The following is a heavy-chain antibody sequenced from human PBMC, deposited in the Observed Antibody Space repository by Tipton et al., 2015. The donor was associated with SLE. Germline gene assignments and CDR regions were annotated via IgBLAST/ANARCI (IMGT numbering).Heavy chain of an antibody. CDR3: ARRGIYDYGDY. Sequence: TLSLTCAVYGGSFSGYYWSWIRQAPGKGLEWIGEINHSGRTNYNPSLKSRVTMSGDTSKNQFSLKLSSVTAADTAVYYCARRGIYDYGDYWGQGTLVTVSS. CDR1: GGSFSGYY. J-gene: IGHJ4*02. D-gene: IGHD3-16*01. CDR2: INHSGRT. V-gene: IGHV4-34*01.